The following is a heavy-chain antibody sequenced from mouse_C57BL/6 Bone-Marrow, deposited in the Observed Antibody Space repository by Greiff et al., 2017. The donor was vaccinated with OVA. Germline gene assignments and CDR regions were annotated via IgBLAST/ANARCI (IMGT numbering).Heavy chain of an antibody. CDR2: IWRGGST. CDR3: AKNSGGNYEYYFDY. Sequence: VQVVESGPGLVQPSQSLSITCTVSGFSLTSYGVHWVRQSPGKGLEWLGVIWRGGSTDYNAAFMSRLSITKDNSKSQVFFKMNSLQADDTAIYYCAKNSGGNYEYYFDYWGQGTTLTVSS. J-gene: IGHJ2*01. CDR1: GFSLTSYG. D-gene: IGHD2-1*01. V-gene: IGHV2-5*01.